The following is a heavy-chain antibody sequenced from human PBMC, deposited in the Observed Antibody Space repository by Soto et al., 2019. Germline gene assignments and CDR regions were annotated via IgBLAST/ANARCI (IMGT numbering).Heavy chain of an antibody. CDR2: INSDGSST. Sequence: GGSLRLSCAASGFTFSSYWMHWVRQAPGKGLVWVSRINSDGSSTSYADSVKGRFTISRDNAKNTLYLQMNSLRAEDTAVYYCARAPPVVAATLQIYYYYYMDVWGKGTTVTVSS. V-gene: IGHV3-74*01. J-gene: IGHJ6*03. D-gene: IGHD2-15*01. CDR3: ARAPPVVAATLQIYYYYYMDV. CDR1: GFTFSSYW.